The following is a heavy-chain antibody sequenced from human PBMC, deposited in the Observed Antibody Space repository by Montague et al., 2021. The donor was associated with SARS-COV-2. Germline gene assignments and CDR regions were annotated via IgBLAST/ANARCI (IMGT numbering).Heavy chain of an antibody. Sequence: SETLSLTCTVSGGSIFSNSFYWGWIRQSPGQGLEWIGNVLSSGSTFYNPSLRSRVTMSEDMSKNQFSLKLTSVTAADTAVYYCARSTVGTSHFDYWGQGTLVTVSS. J-gene: IGHJ4*02. D-gene: IGHD1-26*01. V-gene: IGHV4-39*01. CDR1: GGSIFSNSFY. CDR3: ARSTVGTSHFDY. CDR2: VLSSGST.